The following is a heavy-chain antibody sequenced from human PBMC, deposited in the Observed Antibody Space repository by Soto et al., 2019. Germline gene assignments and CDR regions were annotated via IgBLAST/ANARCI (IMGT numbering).Heavy chain of an antibody. CDR1: GASITIGTYY. Sequence: SETLSLTCTVSGASITIGTYYWSWIRQHPGKGLEWIGYIDKSGYTYYNPSLKSRLTISADTSKNQFSLKLNSMTAADTAVYYCARDYGRYQLEWFDPWGQGTLVTVSS. CDR2: IDKSGYT. J-gene: IGHJ5*02. D-gene: IGHD1-1*01. CDR3: ARDYGRYQLEWFDP. V-gene: IGHV4-31*03.